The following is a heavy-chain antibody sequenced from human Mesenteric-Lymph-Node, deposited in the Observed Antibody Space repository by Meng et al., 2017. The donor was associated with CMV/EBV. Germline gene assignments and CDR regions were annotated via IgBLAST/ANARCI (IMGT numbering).Heavy chain of an antibody. CDR2: INHSGST. CDR1: GGSFSGYY. V-gene: IGHV4-34*01. D-gene: IGHD2-8*01. Sequence: SETLSLTCAVYGGSFSGYYWSWIRQPPGKGLEWIGEINHSGSTNYNPSLKSRVTISVDTSKNQFSLKLSSVTAADTAVYYCASRYCTNGVRPFQHWGQGTLVTVSS. J-gene: IGHJ1*01. CDR3: ASRYCTNGVRPFQH.